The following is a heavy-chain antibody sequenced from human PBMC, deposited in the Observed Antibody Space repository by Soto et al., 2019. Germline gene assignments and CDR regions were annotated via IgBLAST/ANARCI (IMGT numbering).Heavy chain of an antibody. J-gene: IGHJ5*01. CDR1: GFTFFAYW. V-gene: IGHV3-74*01. CDR3: AKEGDYGGDAGEIWFDS. D-gene: IGHD4-17*01. CDR2: INSDGSHT. Sequence: EVQLVESGGGLVQPGGSLRLSCAASGFTFFAYWIHWVRQVPGKGLVWVSRINSDGSHTSYADSVRGGFTISRDNFKNTVYLQMKSRTAEDTAVYYCAKEGDYGGDAGEIWFDSWGQGSLVTVSS.